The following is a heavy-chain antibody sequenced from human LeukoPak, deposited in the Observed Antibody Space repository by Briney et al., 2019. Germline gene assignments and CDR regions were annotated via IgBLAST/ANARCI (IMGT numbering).Heavy chain of an antibody. J-gene: IGHJ6*03. V-gene: IGHV4-39*01. CDR1: EFSVGSNY. CDR3: ARRVGRWFGERAYYYNYMDV. CDR2: IYYSGST. D-gene: IGHD3-10*01. Sequence: GSLRLSCAASEFSVGSNYMTWVRQPPGKGLEWIGSIYYSGSTYYNPSLKSRVTISVDTSKNQFSLRLSSVTAADTAVYYCARRVGRWFGERAYYYNYMDVWGKGTTVTISS.